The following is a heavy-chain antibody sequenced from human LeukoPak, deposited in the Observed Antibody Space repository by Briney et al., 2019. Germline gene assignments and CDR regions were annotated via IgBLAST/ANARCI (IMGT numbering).Heavy chain of an antibody. CDR1: GFTFSSYS. D-gene: IGHD2-21*01. CDR3: ARPRLAHYYMDV. Sequence: GGSLRLSCAASGFTFSSYSMNWVRQAPGKGLEWVSYISSSGSTIYYADSVKGRFTISRDNAKNSLYLQMNSLRAEDTAVYYCARPRLAHYYMDVWGKGTTVTVSS. CDR2: ISSSGSTI. V-gene: IGHV3-48*04. J-gene: IGHJ6*03.